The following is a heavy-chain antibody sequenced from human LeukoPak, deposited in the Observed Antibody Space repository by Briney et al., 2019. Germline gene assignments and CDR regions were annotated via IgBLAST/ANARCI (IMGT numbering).Heavy chain of an antibody. CDR1: GFTFSSYG. CDR2: ISYDGSNK. CDR3: AKGRPGFYSSGWYPWSWFDP. V-gene: IGHV3-30*18. Sequence: PGRSLRLSCTASGFTFSSYGMPWVRQAPGKGLEWVAVISYDGSNKYYADSVKGRFTISRDNSKNTLYLQMNSPRAEDTAVYYCAKGRPGFYSSGWYPWSWFDPWGQGTLVTVSS. J-gene: IGHJ5*02. D-gene: IGHD6-19*01.